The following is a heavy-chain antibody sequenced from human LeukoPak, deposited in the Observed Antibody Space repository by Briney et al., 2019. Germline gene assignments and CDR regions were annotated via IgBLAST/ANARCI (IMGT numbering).Heavy chain of an antibody. D-gene: IGHD5-12*01. CDR1: GFTFTSYS. CDR3: TNNNVATKFDY. V-gene: IGHV3-23*01. Sequence: PGGSLRLSCAASGFTFTSYSMSWVRQAPGKGLAWVSAVSGSGGSTYYADSVKGRFTISRDNSKNTLYLQMNSLRAEDTAVYYCTNNNVATKFDYWGQGTLVTVSS. J-gene: IGHJ4*02. CDR2: VSGSGGST.